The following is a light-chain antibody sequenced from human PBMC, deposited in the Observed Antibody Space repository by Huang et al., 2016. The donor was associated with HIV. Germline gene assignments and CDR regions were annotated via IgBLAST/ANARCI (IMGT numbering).Light chain of an antibody. Sequence: EIVMTQSPATLSVSPGERVILSCRASESVGSSLAWYQQKPGQAPRLLSYGASTRASGVPPRVSGSGSGTEFTLSISGLQSADFAVYYCQQYDKWPPRLTFGGGTKVEI. CDR1: ESVGSS. V-gene: IGKV3-15*01. CDR3: QQYDKWPPRLT. J-gene: IGKJ4*01. CDR2: GAS.